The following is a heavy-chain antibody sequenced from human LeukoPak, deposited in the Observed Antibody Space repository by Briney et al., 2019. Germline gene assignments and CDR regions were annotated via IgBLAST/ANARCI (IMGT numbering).Heavy chain of an antibody. V-gene: IGHV4-59*12. J-gene: IGHJ4*02. D-gene: IGHD6-6*01. CDR1: GGSISSYY. CDR2: IYYSGST. CDR3: ARLVPPGSFDY. Sequence: SETLSLTCTVSGGSISSYYWSWIRQPPGKGLEWIGYIYYSGSTNYNPSLKSRVTISVDTSKNQFSLKLSSVTAADTAVYYCARLVPPGSFDYWGQGTLVTVSS.